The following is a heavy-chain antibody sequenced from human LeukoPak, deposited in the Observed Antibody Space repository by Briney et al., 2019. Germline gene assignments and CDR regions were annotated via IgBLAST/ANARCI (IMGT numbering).Heavy chain of an antibody. CDR3: ARLSGPGSGWTTLDF. Sequence: GGSLRLSCAASGFTFDDYGMSWVRHAPGKGREWVSGINWIGGSTGYRASVQGWFTISSDTAKKSLYLQMNSLRAEDTALYYCARLSGPGSGWTTLDFWGQGTLVTVSS. V-gene: IGHV3-20*04. CDR2: INWIGGST. J-gene: IGHJ4*02. CDR1: GFTFDDYG. D-gene: IGHD6-19*01.